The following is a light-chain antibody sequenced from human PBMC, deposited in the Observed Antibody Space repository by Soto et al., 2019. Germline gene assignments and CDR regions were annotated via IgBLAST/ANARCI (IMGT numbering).Light chain of an antibody. Sequence: NFMLTQPHSVSESPGKTLTISCTRSSGSIASNYVQWYQQRPGSAPTTLIYEDDRRPSGVPDRFSGSIDRSSNSASLTISGLKTEDEADYYCQSYDSSNPVVFGGGTKLTVL. CDR3: QSYDSSNPVV. CDR1: SGSIASNY. CDR2: EDD. V-gene: IGLV6-57*04. J-gene: IGLJ2*01.